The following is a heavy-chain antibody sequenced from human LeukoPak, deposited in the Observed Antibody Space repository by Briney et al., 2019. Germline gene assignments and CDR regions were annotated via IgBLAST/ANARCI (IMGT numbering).Heavy chain of an antibody. CDR2: IYYSGST. J-gene: IGHJ4*02. D-gene: IGHD3-16*02. CDR1: GGSVSSGFYY. CDR3: AREGNTFGGVIVTNYFDY. V-gene: IGHV4-61*01. Sequence: PSETLSLTCTVSGGSVSSGFYYWSWIRQPPGKGLEWIGYIYYSGSTNYNPSLKSRVTISVDTSKNQFSLKLSSVTAADTAVYYCAREGNTFGGVIVTNYFDYWGQGTLVAVSS.